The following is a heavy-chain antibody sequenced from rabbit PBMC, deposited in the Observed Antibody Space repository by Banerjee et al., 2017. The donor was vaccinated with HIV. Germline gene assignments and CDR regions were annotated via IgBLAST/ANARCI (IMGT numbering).Heavy chain of an antibody. V-gene: IGHV1S45*01. D-gene: IGHD4-1*01. J-gene: IGHJ4*01. CDR2: IYTSSSGST. CDR3: ARDVAVAIGWNFGL. CDR1: GSDISSNA. Sequence: EQLVESGGGLVPPEGSLTLTCNASGSDISSNAMCWVRQVPGKGLEWIAYIYTSSSGSTPYASRAKGRFTTAKTSPTTVTLQMTRLTAADTAPYFCARDVAVAIGWNFGLWGPGTLFTV.